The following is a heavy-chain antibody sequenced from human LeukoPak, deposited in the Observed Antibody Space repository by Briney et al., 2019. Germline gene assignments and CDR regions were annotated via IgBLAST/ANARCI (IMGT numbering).Heavy chain of an antibody. Sequence: PGGFLRLSCAASGFTFSKYWMLWVRQAPGKRLESVSRINTDGTVTTYADSVKGRFTVSRDNADNTMFLQMNSVRGEDTAVYYCATKQWLAPPPDSWGQGTPVTVSS. CDR2: INTDGTVT. CDR3: ATKQWLAPPPDS. CDR1: GFTFSKYW. D-gene: IGHD6-19*01. V-gene: IGHV3-74*01. J-gene: IGHJ4*02.